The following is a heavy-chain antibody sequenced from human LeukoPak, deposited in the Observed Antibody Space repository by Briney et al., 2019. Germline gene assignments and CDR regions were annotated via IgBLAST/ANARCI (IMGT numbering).Heavy chain of an antibody. CDR1: GFTFSSYG. CDR2: ISGSGGST. J-gene: IGHJ4*02. V-gene: IGHV3-23*01. D-gene: IGHD4-17*01. Sequence: GGTLRLSCAASGFTFSSYGMSWVRQAPGKGLEWVSAISGSGGSTYYADSVKGRFTISRDNSKNTLYLQMNSRRAEDTAVYYCAKTHGDYPLKEIDYWGQGTLVTVSS. CDR3: AKTHGDYPLKEIDY.